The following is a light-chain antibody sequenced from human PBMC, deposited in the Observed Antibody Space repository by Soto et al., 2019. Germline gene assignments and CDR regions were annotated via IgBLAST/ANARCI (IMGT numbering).Light chain of an antibody. CDR3: YSYAGRNIWV. Sequence: QSALTQPPSASGSPGQSVTISCTGTSNDVGDYNYVSWYQQHPGKAPKLMIYEVSKRPSGVPDRFSGSKSGNTASLTVSGLQADDEAVYYCYSYAGRNIWVFGGGTKLTVL. CDR2: EVS. J-gene: IGLJ3*02. CDR1: SNDVGDYNY. V-gene: IGLV2-8*01.